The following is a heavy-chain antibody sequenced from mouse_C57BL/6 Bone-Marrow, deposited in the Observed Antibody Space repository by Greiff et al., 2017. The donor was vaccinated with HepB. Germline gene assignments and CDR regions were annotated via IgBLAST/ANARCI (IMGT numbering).Heavy chain of an antibody. CDR1: GYTFTSYN. Sequence: QVQLQQSGAELVRPGASVKMSCKASGYTFTSYNMHWVKQTPGQGLEWIGAIYPGNGDTTYNQKFKGKATLTVDKSSSTAYMQLSSLTSEDSAVYFGARGYSNYYFDYWGQGTTLTVSS. J-gene: IGHJ2*01. V-gene: IGHV1-12*01. CDR3: ARGYSNYYFDY. CDR2: IYPGNGDT. D-gene: IGHD2-5*01.